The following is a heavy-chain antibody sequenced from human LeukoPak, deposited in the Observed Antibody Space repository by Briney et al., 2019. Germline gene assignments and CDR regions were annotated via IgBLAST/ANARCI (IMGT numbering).Heavy chain of an antibody. CDR2: ISYDGSNK. D-gene: IGHD2-21*01. CDR1: GFTFSSYG. V-gene: IGHV3-30*19. J-gene: IGHJ3*02. Sequence: PGRSLRLSCAASGFTFSSYGMHWVRQAPGKGLEWVAVISYDGSNKYYADSVKGRFTISRDNSKNTLYLQMNSLRAEDTAVYYCARDRRVVIAPGAFDIWGQGTMVTVSS. CDR3: ARDRRVVIAPGAFDI.